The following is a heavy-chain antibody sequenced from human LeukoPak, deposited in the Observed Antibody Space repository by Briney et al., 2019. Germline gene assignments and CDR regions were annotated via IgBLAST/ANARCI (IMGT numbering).Heavy chain of an antibody. CDR3: TRDGGSSGWYGYYYYYMDV. J-gene: IGHJ6*03. CDR1: GFTFGDYA. D-gene: IGHD6-19*01. CDR2: IRSKAYGGTT. V-gene: IGHV3-49*03. Sequence: GGSLRLSCTASGFTFGDYAMSWFRQAPGKGLEWVGFIRSKAYGGTTEYAASVKGRFTISRDDSKSIAYLQMNSLKTEDTAVYYCTRDGGSSGWYGYYYYYMDVWGKGTTVTVSS.